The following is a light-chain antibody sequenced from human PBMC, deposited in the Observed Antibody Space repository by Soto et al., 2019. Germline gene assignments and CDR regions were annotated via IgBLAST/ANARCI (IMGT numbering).Light chain of an antibody. CDR1: SSDIGGYNY. CDR2: EVS. CDR3: SSYTRRSTGV. Sequence: QSVLTQPASVSGSPGQSITISCTGTSSDIGGYNYVSWYQQHPGKAPKLIIFEVSNRPSGVSNRFSASKSGSTASLTISGLQAEDEGDFYCSSYTRRSTGVFGGGTKVTVL. J-gene: IGLJ3*02. V-gene: IGLV2-14*01.